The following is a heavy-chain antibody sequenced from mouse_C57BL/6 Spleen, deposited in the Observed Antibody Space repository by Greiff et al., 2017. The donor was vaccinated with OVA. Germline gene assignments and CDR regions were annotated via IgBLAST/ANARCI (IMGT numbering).Heavy chain of an antibody. CDR2: IYPGDGDT. V-gene: IGHV1-82*01. Sequence: QVQLKQSGPELVKPGASVKISCKASGYAFSSSWMNWVKQRPGKGLEWIGRIYPGDGDTNYNGKFKGKATLTADKSSSTAYMQLSSLTSEDSAVYFCARWGSSGPYFDYWGQGTTLTVSS. D-gene: IGHD3-2*02. CDR3: ARWGSSGPYFDY. J-gene: IGHJ2*01. CDR1: GYAFSSSW.